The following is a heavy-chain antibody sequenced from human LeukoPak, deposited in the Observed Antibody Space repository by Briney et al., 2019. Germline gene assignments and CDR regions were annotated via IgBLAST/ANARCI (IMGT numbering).Heavy chain of an antibody. CDR3: ARVGSYGTEDFDY. CDR2: INPNSGGT. V-gene: IGHV1-2*02. Sequence: ASVKVSCKASGYTFTGYYMHWVRQAPGQGLEWMGWINPNSGGTNYAQKFQGRVTMTRDTSISTAYMELSWLRSDDTAVYYCARVGSYGTEDFDYWGQGTLVTVSS. D-gene: IGHD5-18*01. CDR1: GYTFTGYY. J-gene: IGHJ4*02.